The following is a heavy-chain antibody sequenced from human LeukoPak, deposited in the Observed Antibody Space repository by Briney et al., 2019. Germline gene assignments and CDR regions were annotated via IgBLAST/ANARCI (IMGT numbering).Heavy chain of an antibody. CDR1: GFIFSGYW. J-gene: IGHJ4*02. D-gene: IGHD6-13*01. V-gene: IGHV3-7*01. CDR2: IKQDGSEQ. CDR3: ARDGFVGAADY. Sequence: GGSLRLSCAASGFIFSGYWMNWVRQAPGKVLEWVANIKQDGSEQHYVDSVRGRFTISRDNAKNSLYLQMNSLRVEDTAVYYCARDGFVGAADYWGQGTLVTVSS.